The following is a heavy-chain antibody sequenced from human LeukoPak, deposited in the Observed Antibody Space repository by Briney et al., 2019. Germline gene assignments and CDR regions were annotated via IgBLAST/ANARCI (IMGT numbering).Heavy chain of an antibody. CDR2: IYYSGST. Sequence: SETLSLTCTVSGGSVRSGSYYWSWIRQPPGKGLEWIGYIYYSGSTNYNPSLKSRVTISVDTSKNQFSLKLSSVTAADTAVYYCARELLWFGEHWFEPWGQGTLVTASS. J-gene: IGHJ5*02. CDR3: ARELLWFGEHWFEP. D-gene: IGHD3-10*01. CDR1: GGSVRSGSYY. V-gene: IGHV4-61*01.